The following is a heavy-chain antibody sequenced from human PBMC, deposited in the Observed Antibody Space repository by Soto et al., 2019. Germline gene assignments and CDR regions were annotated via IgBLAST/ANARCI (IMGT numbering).Heavy chain of an antibody. CDR1: GFTFTSSA. CDR3: ADYSGYDPGLDY. D-gene: IGHD5-12*01. V-gene: IGHV1-58*01. CDR2: IVVGSGNT. Sequence: QMQLVQSGPEVKKPGTSVKVSCKASGFTFTSSAVQWVRQARGQRLEWIGWIVVGSGNTNYAQKFQERVTITRDMSTSTAYMELSSLRSEDTAVYYCADYSGYDPGLDYWGQGTLVTVSS. J-gene: IGHJ4*02.